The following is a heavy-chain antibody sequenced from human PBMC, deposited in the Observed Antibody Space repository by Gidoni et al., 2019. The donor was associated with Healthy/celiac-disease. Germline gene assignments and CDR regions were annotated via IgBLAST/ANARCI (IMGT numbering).Heavy chain of an antibody. J-gene: IGHJ4*02. CDR1: GGSISSSSYY. CDR2: IYYSGST. CDR3: ARGRDTAMGQFDY. V-gene: IGHV4-39*01. D-gene: IGHD5-18*01. Sequence: QLQLQESGPGLVKPSETLSLTCTVSGGSISSSSYYWGWIRQPPGKGLEWIGSIYYSGSTYYNPSLKSRVTISVDTSKNQFSLKLSSVTAADTAVYYCARGRDTAMGQFDYWGQGTLVTVSS.